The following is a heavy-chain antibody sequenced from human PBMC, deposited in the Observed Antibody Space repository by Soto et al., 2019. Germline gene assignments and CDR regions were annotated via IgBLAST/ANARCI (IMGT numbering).Heavy chain of an antibody. CDR2: IIPILGIA. CDR1: GGTFSSYT. V-gene: IGHV1-69*04. J-gene: IGHJ4*02. CDR3: ARDRCSSTSCSANFDY. Sequence: SVKVSCKASGGTFSSYTISWVRQAPGQGLEWMGRIIPILGIANYAQKFQGRVTITADKSTSTAYMELSSLRSEDTAVYYCARDRCSSTSCSANFDYWGQGTLVTVSS. D-gene: IGHD2-2*01.